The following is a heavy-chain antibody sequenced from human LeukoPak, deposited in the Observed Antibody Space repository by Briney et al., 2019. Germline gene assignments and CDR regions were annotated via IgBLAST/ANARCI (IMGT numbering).Heavy chain of an antibody. CDR1: GFTFSSYW. J-gene: IGHJ4*02. CDR2: INSDGSST. Sequence: GGSLRLSCAASGFTFSSYWLHWVRQAPGKGLVWVSRINSDGSSTSHADSVKGRFTISRDNAKNTLYLQMNSLRAEDTAVYYCTRDRRGTVAGENWGQGTLVTVSS. CDR3: TRDRRGTVAGEN. V-gene: IGHV3-74*01. D-gene: IGHD6-19*01.